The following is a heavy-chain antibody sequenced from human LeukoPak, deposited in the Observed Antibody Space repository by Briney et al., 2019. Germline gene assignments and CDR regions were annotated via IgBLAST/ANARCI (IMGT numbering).Heavy chain of an antibody. CDR1: GYTFTSYA. J-gene: IGHJ1*01. Sequence: ASVKVSCKASGYTFTSYAMHWVRQAPGQRLEWMGWINAGNGNTKYSQKFQGRVTITRDTSASTAYMELSSLRSEDTAVYYCAREHSSSWWDFQHWGQGTLVTVSS. V-gene: IGHV1-3*01. D-gene: IGHD6-13*01. CDR2: INAGNGNT. CDR3: AREHSSSWWDFQH.